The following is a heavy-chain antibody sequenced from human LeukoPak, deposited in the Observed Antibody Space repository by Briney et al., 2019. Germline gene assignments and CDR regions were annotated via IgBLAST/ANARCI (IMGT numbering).Heavy chain of an antibody. V-gene: IGHV4-34*01. CDR1: GGSFSGYY. J-gene: IGHJ6*03. D-gene: IGHD2-21*01. CDR3: ARLSCGGDCYPSYYYYYYMDV. Sequence: SETLSLTCAVYGGSFSGYYWSWIRQPPGKGLEWIGEINHSGSTNYNPSLKSRVTISVDTSKNRFSLKLSPVTAADTAVYYCARLSCGGDCYPSYYYYYYMDVWGKGTTVTVSS. CDR2: INHSGST.